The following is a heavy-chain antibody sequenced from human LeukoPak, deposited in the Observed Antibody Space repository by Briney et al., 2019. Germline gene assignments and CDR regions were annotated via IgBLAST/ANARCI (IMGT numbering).Heavy chain of an antibody. V-gene: IGHV4-61*02. J-gene: IGHJ5*02. CDR3: ARDYDFWSGYTLTNWFDP. CDR1: GGSISSGSYY. D-gene: IGHD3-3*01. Sequence: SETLSLTCTVSGGSISSGSYYWSWIRQPAGKGLEWIGRIYTSGSTNYNPSLKSRVTLSVDTSKNQFSLKLSSVTAADTAAYYCARDYDFWSGYTLTNWFDPWGQGTLVTVSS. CDR2: IYTSGST.